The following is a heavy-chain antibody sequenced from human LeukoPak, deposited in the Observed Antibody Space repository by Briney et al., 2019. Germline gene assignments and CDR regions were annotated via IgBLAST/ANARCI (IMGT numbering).Heavy chain of an antibody. CDR3: ARYPKMVRDYDY. D-gene: IGHD3-10*01. V-gene: IGHV4-39*07. Sequence: SETLSLTCTVSGGSFSSSSYYWGCIRQPPGKGREWIGSIYSSGSTYYNPSLKSRVTISFDTSKNQFSLNLRSVTAADTAVYYCARYPKMVRDYDYWGQGTLVTVSS. CDR2: IYSSGST. CDR1: GGSFSSSSYY. J-gene: IGHJ4*02.